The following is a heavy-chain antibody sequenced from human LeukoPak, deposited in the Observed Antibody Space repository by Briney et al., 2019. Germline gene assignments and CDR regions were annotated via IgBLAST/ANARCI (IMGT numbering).Heavy chain of an antibody. J-gene: IGHJ3*02. CDR1: GFTFSSYA. V-gene: IGHV3-21*01. D-gene: IGHD2-2*01. Sequence: GGSLRLSCAASGFTFSSYAMSWVRQAPGKGLEWVSSISSSSSYIYYADSVKGRFTISRDNAKNSLYLQMNSLRAEDTAVYYCARDGGFVVVPAANHDAFDIWGQGTMVTVSS. CDR2: ISSSSSYI. CDR3: ARDGGFVVVPAANHDAFDI.